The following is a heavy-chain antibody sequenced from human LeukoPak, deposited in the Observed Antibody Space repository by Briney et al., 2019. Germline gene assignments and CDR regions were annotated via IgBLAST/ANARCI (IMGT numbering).Heavy chain of an antibody. J-gene: IGHJ6*02. Sequence: GASVKVSCKASGYTFTSYDINWVRQATGQGLEWMGWMNPNSGNTGYAQKFQGRATMTRNTSISTAYMELSSLRSEDTAVYYCARGPYLNYYYYYGMDVWGQGTTVTVSS. CDR3: ARGPYLNYYYYYGMDV. CDR1: GYTFTSYD. V-gene: IGHV1-8*01. D-gene: IGHD2-21*01. CDR2: MNPNSGNT.